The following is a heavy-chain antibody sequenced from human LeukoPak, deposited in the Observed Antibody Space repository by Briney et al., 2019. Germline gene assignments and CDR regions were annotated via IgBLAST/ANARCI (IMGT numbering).Heavy chain of an antibody. CDR3: AKTSYCSSTSCYAFDY. J-gene: IGHJ4*02. CDR2: IYPGDSDT. D-gene: IGHD2-2*01. V-gene: IGHV5-51*01. CDR1: GYNFTSYW. Sequence: GESLKISCKGSGYNFTSYWIGWVRQMPGKGLEWMGIIYPGDSDTGYSPSFQGQVTISADKSISTAYLQWSSLKASDTAMYYCAKTSYCSSTSCYAFDYWGQGTLVTVSS.